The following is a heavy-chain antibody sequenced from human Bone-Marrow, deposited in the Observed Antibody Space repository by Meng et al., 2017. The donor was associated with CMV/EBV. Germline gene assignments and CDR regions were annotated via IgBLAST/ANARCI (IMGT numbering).Heavy chain of an antibody. D-gene: IGHD3-22*01. V-gene: IGHV3-21*01. CDR1: GFTFSTYI. Sequence: GGSLRLSCAASGFTFSTYIMNWVRQAPGKGLEWVSSISSGSSYIYYADSVKGRFTISRDNAKNSLYLQMNSLRAEDTAVYYCAKGRNGITMTHWGQGTLVTVSS. CDR3: AKGRNGITMTH. J-gene: IGHJ4*02. CDR2: ISSGSSYI.